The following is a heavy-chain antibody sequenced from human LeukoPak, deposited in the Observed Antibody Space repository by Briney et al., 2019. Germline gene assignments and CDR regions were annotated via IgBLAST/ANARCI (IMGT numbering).Heavy chain of an antibody. D-gene: IGHD3-10*01. CDR2: INPNSGGT. CDR1: GYTFTAYY. Sequence: ASVKVSCKASGYTFTAYYMHWVRQAPGQGLERMGWINPNSGGTNYAQKFQGRVTMTRDTSISTAYMELSRLRSDDTAVYYCARAGTMVRGVIRSWFDPWGQGTLVTVSS. CDR3: ARAGTMVRGVIRSWFDP. V-gene: IGHV1-2*02. J-gene: IGHJ5*02.